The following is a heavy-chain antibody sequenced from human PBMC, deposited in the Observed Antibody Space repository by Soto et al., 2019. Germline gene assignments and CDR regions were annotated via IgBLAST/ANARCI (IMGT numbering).Heavy chain of an antibody. CDR3: ARGQGAAAGHSDFDY. Sequence: QLQLQESGSGLVKPSQTLSLTCAVSGGSISGTTSSWSWIRQPPGKGLEWIGYIYDSGNTYYNPSIKSQFSISGDRAKNQFSLKLSSVTAADTAVYYCARGQGAAAGHSDFDYWGQGALVTVSS. V-gene: IGHV4-30-2*01. J-gene: IGHJ4*02. CDR1: GGSISGTTSS. D-gene: IGHD6-13*01. CDR2: IYDSGNT.